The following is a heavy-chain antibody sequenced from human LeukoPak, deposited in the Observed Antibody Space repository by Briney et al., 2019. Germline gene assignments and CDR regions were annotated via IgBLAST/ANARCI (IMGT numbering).Heavy chain of an antibody. CDR1: GGSFSGYS. V-gene: IGHV4-34*01. CDR3: ARGQGTVTTH. Sequence: SETLSLTCAVYGGSFSGYSWSWIRQPPGKGLEWIGEINHSGSTNYNPSLMSRVTISLDTSKNHFSLNLSSVTAADTAVYCCARGQGTVTTHWGQGTLVTVSS. CDR2: INHSGST. D-gene: IGHD4-11*01. J-gene: IGHJ4*02.